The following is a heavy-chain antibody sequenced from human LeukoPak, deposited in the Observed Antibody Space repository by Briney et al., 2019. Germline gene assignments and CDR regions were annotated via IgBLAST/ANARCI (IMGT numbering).Heavy chain of an antibody. CDR2: ISSSGSTI. Sequence: GGSLRLSCAASGFTFSSYEMNWVRQAPGKGLEWVSYISSSGSTIYYADSVKGRFTISRDNAKNSLYLQMNSLRAEDTAVYYCARGATIFSAFFDYWGQGTLVTVSS. CDR1: GFTFSSYE. CDR3: ARGATIFSAFFDY. D-gene: IGHD3-9*01. J-gene: IGHJ4*02. V-gene: IGHV3-48*03.